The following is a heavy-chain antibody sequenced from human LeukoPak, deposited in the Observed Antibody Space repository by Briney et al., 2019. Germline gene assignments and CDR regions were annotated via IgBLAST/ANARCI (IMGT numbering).Heavy chain of an antibody. V-gene: IGHV1-18*01. CDR1: GYTFTSYG. CDR2: ISAYNGNT. Sequence: ASVTVSCKASGYTFTSYGISWVRQAPGQGLEWMGWISAYNGNTNYAQKLQGRVTMTTDTSASTAYMELRSLRSDDTAVYYCARARSGKWGFDYWGQGTLVTVSS. D-gene: IGHD1-26*01. CDR3: ARARSGKWGFDY. J-gene: IGHJ4*02.